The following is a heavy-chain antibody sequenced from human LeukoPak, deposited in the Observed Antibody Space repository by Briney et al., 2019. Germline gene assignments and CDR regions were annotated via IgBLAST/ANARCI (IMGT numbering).Heavy chain of an antibody. J-gene: IGHJ4*02. Sequence: SETLSLTCTVSGGSISSYYWSWIRQPPGKGLEWIGYIYYSGSTNYNPSLKSRVTISVDTSKNQFSLKLSSVTAADTAVYDCARLPDYYDSNGYYLDYWGQGTLVTVSS. D-gene: IGHD3-22*01. CDR3: ARLPDYYDSNGYYLDY. CDR1: GGSISSYY. V-gene: IGHV4-59*01. CDR2: IYYSGST.